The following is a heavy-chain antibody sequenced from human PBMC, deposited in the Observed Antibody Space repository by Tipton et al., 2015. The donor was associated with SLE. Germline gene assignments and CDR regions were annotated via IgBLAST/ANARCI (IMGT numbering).Heavy chain of an antibody. CDR1: GGSISSSSYY. CDR3: ARSGGSYYSYFDY. D-gene: IGHD1-26*01. Sequence: TLSLTCTVSGGSISSSSYYWGWIRQPPGKGLEWIGEIYHSGSTNYNPSLKSRVTISVDTSKNQFSLKLSSVTAADTAVYYCARSGGSYYSYFDYWGQGTLVTVSS. J-gene: IGHJ4*02. CDR2: IYHSGST. V-gene: IGHV4-39*07.